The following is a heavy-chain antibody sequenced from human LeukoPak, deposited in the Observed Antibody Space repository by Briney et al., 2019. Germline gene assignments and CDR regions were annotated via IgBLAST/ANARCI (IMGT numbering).Heavy chain of an antibody. Sequence: ASVKVSCKASGYTFTNYGISWVRQAPGQGLEWLGWISTYNGNTNYAQKLQGRVTMTTDTSTSTAYMELRSLRSDDTAMYYCARDPYYYGLGHDIWGQGTMVTVSS. CDR3: ARDPYYYGLGHDI. CDR2: ISTYNGNT. V-gene: IGHV1-18*01. CDR1: GYTFTNYG. D-gene: IGHD3-10*01. J-gene: IGHJ3*02.